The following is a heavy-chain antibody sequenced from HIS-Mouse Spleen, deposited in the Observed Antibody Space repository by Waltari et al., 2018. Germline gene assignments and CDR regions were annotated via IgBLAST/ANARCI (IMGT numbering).Heavy chain of an antibody. V-gene: IGHV4-39*07. CDR1: GGSISSSSYY. Sequence: QLQLQESGPGLVKPSETLSLTCTVSGGSISSSSYYWGWIRQPPGKGREWMWRIYYSGSTYYNPSLKSRVTISVDTSKNQFSLKLSSVTAADTAVYYCAREIPYSSSWYDWYFDLWGRGTLVTVSS. J-gene: IGHJ2*01. CDR3: AREIPYSSSWYDWYFDL. D-gene: IGHD6-13*01. CDR2: IYYSGST.